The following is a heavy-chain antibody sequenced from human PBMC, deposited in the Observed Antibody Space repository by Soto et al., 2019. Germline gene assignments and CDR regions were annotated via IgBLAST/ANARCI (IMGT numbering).Heavy chain of an antibody. D-gene: IGHD5-12*01. CDR3: ARGRRWLQLVNGMDV. J-gene: IGHJ6*02. Sequence: LSLTCTVSGGSISSGGYYWSWIRQHPGKGLEWIGYIYYSGSTYYNPSLKSRVTISVDTSKNQFSLKLSSVTAADTAAYYCARGRRWLQLVNGMDVWGQGTTVTVSS. V-gene: IGHV4-31*03. CDR1: GGSISSGGYY. CDR2: IYYSGST.